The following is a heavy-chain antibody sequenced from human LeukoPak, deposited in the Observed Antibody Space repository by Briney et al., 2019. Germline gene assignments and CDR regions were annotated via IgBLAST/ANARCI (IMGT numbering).Heavy chain of an antibody. CDR1: GGSIGSYY. Sequence: SETLSLTCTVSGGSIGSYYWSWLRQPAGKGLEWIGRIYTSGSTNYNPSLKSRVTMSVDTSKNQFSLKLSSVTAADTAVYYCAREDPDYGGTYYFDYWGQGTLVTVSS. CDR3: AREDPDYGGTYYFDY. CDR2: IYTSGST. D-gene: IGHD4-23*01. V-gene: IGHV4-4*07. J-gene: IGHJ4*02.